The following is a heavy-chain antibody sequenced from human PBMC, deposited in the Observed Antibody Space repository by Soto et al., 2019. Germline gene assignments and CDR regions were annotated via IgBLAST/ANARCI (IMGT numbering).Heavy chain of an antibody. CDR3: ARGDSGSQGCFYP. V-gene: IGHV1-46*01. CDR1: GYTFTSYY. J-gene: IGHJ5*02. CDR2: INPSGGST. D-gene: IGHD1-26*01. Sequence: QVQLVQSGAEVKKPGASVKVSCKASGYTFTSYYIHSVRQALGQGLEWMGMINPSGGSTTYAQKFQAIVTMYRDTSTSTVYMDLSSLRSEDRAIFYCARGDSGSQGCFYPWGQGTLVTGSS.